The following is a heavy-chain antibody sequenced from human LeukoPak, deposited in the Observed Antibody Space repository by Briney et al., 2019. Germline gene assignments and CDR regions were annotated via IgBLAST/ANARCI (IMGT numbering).Heavy chain of an antibody. Sequence: PGGSLRLSCAASGFSVSSNYMSWVRQAPGKGLEWVSSIYSGGSTYYADSVKGRYTISRHNPNTLCLQMNSLKTEDTAVYYCARMRLDYSETRIDSFDIWGQGTMVTVSS. CDR2: IYSGGST. D-gene: IGHD3-22*01. J-gene: IGHJ3*02. V-gene: IGHV3-53*04. CDR3: ARMRLDYSETRIDSFDI. CDR1: GFSVSSNY.